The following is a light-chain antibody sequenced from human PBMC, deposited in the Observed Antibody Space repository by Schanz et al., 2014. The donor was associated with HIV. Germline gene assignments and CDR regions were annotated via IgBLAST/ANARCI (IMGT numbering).Light chain of an antibody. CDR2: DVS. J-gene: IGLJ3*02. CDR3: SSYAGTNNFWV. CDR1: SSDVGGYDY. V-gene: IGLV2-8*01. Sequence: QSALTQPPSASGSPGQSVTISCTGTSSDVGGYDYVSWYQQHPDKAPKLMIYDVSNRPSGVSNRFSGSKSGNTASLTISGLQAEDEADYYCSSYAGTNNFWVFGGGTKLTVL.